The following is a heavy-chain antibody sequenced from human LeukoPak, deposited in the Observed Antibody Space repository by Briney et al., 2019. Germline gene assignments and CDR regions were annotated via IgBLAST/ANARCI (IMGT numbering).Heavy chain of an antibody. J-gene: IGHJ4*02. CDR3: AREATYYYDSSGYYTFDY. V-gene: IGHV1-18*01. CDR1: GYTFTSYG. CDR2: ISAYNGKT. D-gene: IGHD3-22*01. Sequence: ASVKVSCRASGYTFTSYGISWVRQAPGQGLEWMGWISAYNGKTNYAQKLQGRVTMTRDTSISTAYMELSRLRSDDTAVYYCAREATYYYDSSGYYTFDYWGQGTLVTVSS.